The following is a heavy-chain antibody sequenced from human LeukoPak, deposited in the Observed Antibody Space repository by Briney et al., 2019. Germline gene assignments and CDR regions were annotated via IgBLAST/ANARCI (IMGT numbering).Heavy chain of an antibody. D-gene: IGHD3-10*01. CDR1: GFTFSSYA. J-gene: IGHJ2*01. CDR2: ISYDGSNK. Sequence: GRSLRLSCAASGFTFSSYAMHWVRQAPGKGLEWVAVISYDGSNKYYADSVKGRFTISRDNSKNTLYLQMNSLRAEDTAVYYCARDRRISGWYFDLWGRGTLATVSS. V-gene: IGHV3-30*04. CDR3: ARDRRISGWYFDL.